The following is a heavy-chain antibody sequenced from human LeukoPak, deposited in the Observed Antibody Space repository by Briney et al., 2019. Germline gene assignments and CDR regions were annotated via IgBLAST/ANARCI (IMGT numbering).Heavy chain of an antibody. D-gene: IGHD3-10*01. CDR1: GGTFSSYA. CDR3: AASFGSGSYYAY. V-gene: IGHV1-69*05. Sequence: GAPVKVSCKASGGTFSSYAISWVRQAPGQGLEWMGGIIPIFGTANYAQKFQGRVTITTDESTSTAYMELSSLRSEDTAVYYCAASFGSGSYYAYWGQGTLVTVSS. J-gene: IGHJ4*02. CDR2: IIPIFGTA.